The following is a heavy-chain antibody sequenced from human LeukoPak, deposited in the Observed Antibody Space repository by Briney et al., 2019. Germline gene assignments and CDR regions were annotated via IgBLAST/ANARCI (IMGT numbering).Heavy chain of an antibody. CDR2: ISSSSSYI. V-gene: IGHV3-21*01. D-gene: IGHD3-22*01. Sequence: GGSLRLFCAASRCTFSSYSMNWVRQAPGKGLEWVSSISSSSSYIYYADSVKGRFTISRDNAKNSLYLQMNSLRAEDTAVYYCARDGYYYDSSGYLGYWGQGTLVTVSS. CDR1: RCTFSSYS. CDR3: ARDGYYYDSSGYLGY. J-gene: IGHJ4*02.